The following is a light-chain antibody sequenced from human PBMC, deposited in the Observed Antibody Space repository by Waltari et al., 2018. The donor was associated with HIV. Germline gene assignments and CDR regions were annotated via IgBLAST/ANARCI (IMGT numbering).Light chain of an antibody. V-gene: IGLV2-14*01. Sequence: QSALTQPASVSGSPGQPITLTSIGRSDDVGGCNIVSWYQQYTGTAPKLIMFAVGRRPPGVSGRYSASKSGNTAFLTITGLQADDEADYFCSSYTRSISVAFGGGTRVTVL. CDR1: SDDVGGCNI. CDR2: AVG. J-gene: IGLJ2*01. CDR3: SSYTRSISVA.